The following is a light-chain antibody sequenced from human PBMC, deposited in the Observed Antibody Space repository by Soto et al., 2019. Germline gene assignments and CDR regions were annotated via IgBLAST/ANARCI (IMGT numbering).Light chain of an antibody. J-gene: IGLJ2*01. CDR2: DVS. V-gene: IGLV2-14*03. Sequence: QSALTQPASVSGSPGQSITISCTGPRSDVGGYNYVSWYQQHPGKAPKLMIYDVSNRPSGVSNRFSGSKSGNTASLTISGRQAEDEADYYCSSYTSSSTVVFGGVPKLTVL. CDR3: SSYTSSSTVV. CDR1: RSDVGGYNY.